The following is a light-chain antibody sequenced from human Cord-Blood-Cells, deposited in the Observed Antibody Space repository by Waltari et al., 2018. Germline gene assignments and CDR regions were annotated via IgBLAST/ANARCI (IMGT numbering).Light chain of an antibody. CDR2: YDS. J-gene: IGLJ1*01. V-gene: IGLV3-21*04. CDR1: NLGSKS. CDR3: QVWDSSSDHV. Sequence: SYVLTQPPSVSVAPGKTARITCGGNNLGSKSVHWYQQKPGQAPVLVIYYDSDRPSGIHERFSGSNSGNTATLTISRVEAGDEADYYCQVWDSSSDHVFGTGTKVTVL.